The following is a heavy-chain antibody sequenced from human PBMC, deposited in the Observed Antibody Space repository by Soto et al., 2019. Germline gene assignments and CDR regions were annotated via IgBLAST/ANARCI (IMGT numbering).Heavy chain of an antibody. V-gene: IGHV4-59*01. CDR3: AKMSIAARRFDY. Sequence: SETLSLTCTVSGGSISSYYWSWIRQPPGKGLEWIGYIYYSGSTNYNPSLKSRVTISVDTSKNQFSLKLSSVTAADTAVYYCAKMSIAARRFDYWGQGTLVTVSS. CDR1: GGSISSYY. D-gene: IGHD6-6*01. CDR2: IYYSGST. J-gene: IGHJ4*02.